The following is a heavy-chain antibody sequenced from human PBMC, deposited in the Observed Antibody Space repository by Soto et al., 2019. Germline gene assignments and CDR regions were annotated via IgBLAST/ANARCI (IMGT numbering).Heavy chain of an antibody. V-gene: IGHV1-46*04. CDR1: GFTFTNYF. Sequence: QVQLVQSGAEVKEPGASLKVSCKASGFTFTNYFFHWVRQAPRQGLEWMGMISPYDGSTSYLQNLQGRVTLPRETSTGTVYMELSSLRSEDTAVYYCARGDGRGSSGFYYSYGMDVWGHGTTVTVSS. J-gene: IGHJ6*02. D-gene: IGHD6-25*01. CDR2: ISPYDGST. CDR3: ARGDGRGSSGFYYSYGMDV.